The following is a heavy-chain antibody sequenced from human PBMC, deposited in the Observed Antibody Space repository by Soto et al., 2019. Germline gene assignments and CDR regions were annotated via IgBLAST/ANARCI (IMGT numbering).Heavy chain of an antibody. CDR1: GYTFTSYY. CDR3: ARDDYDSSGYWPYYGMDV. D-gene: IGHD3-22*01. J-gene: IGHJ6*02. V-gene: IGHV1-46*01. CDR2: INPSGGST. Sequence: ASVKVSCKASGYTFTSYYMHWVRQAPGQGLEWMGIINPSGGSTSYAQKFQGRVTMTRDTSTSTVYMELSSLRSADTAVYYCARDDYDSSGYWPYYGMDVWGQGTTVTVSS.